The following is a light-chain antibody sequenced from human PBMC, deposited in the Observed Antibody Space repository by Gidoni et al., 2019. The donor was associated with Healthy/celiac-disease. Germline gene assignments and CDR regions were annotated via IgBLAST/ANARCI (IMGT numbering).Light chain of an antibody. CDR3: QQSYSTPAT. Sequence: DIQMTQSPSSLSASVGDRVTITCRASQSISSYLNWYQQKPEKAPKLLIYAASSLQSGVPSRFSGSGSGTDFTLTISSLQPEDFATYYCQQSYSTPATFGQXTKVEIK. CDR2: AAS. CDR1: QSISSY. J-gene: IGKJ1*01. V-gene: IGKV1-39*01.